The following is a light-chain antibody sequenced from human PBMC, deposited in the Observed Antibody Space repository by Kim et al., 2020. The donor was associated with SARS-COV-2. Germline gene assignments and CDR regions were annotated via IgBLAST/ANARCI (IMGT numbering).Light chain of an antibody. Sequence: EIVLTQSPGILSLSPGERATLSCRASQSISRNLVWYQQKPGQAPRLLIYGASTRATGIPDRFSGSGSGTDFSLTISRLEPEDFAVYYCQVYGCSPPFVTFGQGTRLEIK. CDR3: QVYGCSPPFVT. J-gene: IGKJ5*01. CDR2: GAS. CDR1: QSISRN. V-gene: IGKV3-20*01.